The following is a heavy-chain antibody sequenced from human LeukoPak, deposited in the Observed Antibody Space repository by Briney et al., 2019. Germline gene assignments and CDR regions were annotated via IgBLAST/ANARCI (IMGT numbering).Heavy chain of an antibody. CDR2: ISDSGGST. V-gene: IGHV3-23*01. D-gene: IGHD2-15*01. Sequence: PGGSLRLSCAASGFTFSSYAMSWVRQAPGKGLEWVSTISDSGGSTYYADSVKGRFTISRDNPKNTLYLQMNSLRAEDTAVYYCAKDPGGHCSGGSCYSSWYFDYWGQGALVTVSS. CDR1: GFTFSSYA. J-gene: IGHJ4*02. CDR3: AKDPGGHCSGGSCYSSWYFDY.